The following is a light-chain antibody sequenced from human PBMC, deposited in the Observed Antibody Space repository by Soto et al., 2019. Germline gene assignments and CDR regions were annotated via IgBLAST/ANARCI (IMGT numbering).Light chain of an antibody. V-gene: IGKV2-30*02. CDR2: KIS. J-gene: IGKJ5*01. CDR1: QSLVHSEGIAY. Sequence: DVVMTQSPLSLRVTLGQRAYIACRSNQSLVHSEGIAYFSWFQQRPGRSPRRLIYKISNRDSGVPARFSGSGSGTDFALKISRVEAEDVGVYYCMQGTHWPITFGQGTRLENK. CDR3: MQGTHWPIT.